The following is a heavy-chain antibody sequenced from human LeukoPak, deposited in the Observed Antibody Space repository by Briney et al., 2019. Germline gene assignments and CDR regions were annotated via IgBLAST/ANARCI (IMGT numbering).Heavy chain of an antibody. CDR2: IYFSGTT. Sequence: SETLSLTCAVYGGSITGYYWSWIRQTPGRGLGWIGYIYFSGTTNYNPSLKSRLTITIDTSRNQFSLKLSSVTAADTAIYYCVSGGSYLTKWGQGTLVTVSS. CDR1: GGSITGYY. J-gene: IGHJ4*02. V-gene: IGHV4-59*01. D-gene: IGHD3-10*01. CDR3: VSGGSYLTK.